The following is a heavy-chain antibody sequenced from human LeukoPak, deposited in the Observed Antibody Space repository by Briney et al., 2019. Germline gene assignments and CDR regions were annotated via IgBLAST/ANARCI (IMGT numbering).Heavy chain of an antibody. CDR2: IRSKAYGGTT. Sequence: GGSLRLSCTASGFTFGDYAMSWFRQAPGKGLEWVGFIRSKAYGGTTEYAASVKGRFTISRDDSKSIAYLQMNSLKTEDTAVYYCTSPGIDYCDSSGYPLPFDYWGQGTLVTVSS. CDR1: GFTFGDYA. D-gene: IGHD3-22*01. CDR3: TSPGIDYCDSSGYPLPFDY. J-gene: IGHJ4*02. V-gene: IGHV3-49*03.